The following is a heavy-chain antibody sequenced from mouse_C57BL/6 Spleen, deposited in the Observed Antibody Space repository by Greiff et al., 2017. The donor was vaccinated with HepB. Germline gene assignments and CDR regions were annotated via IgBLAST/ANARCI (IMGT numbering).Heavy chain of an antibody. Sequence: VKLVESGAELARPGASVKLSCKASGYTFTSYGISWVKQRTGQGLEWIGEIYPRSGNTYYNEKFKGKATLTAHKSSSTAYMELRSLTSEDSAVYFCARSASYDYDKNAMDYWGQGTSVTVSS. CDR1: GYTFTSYG. CDR2: IYPRSGNT. CDR3: ARSASYDYDKNAMDY. J-gene: IGHJ4*01. V-gene: IGHV1-81*01. D-gene: IGHD2-4*01.